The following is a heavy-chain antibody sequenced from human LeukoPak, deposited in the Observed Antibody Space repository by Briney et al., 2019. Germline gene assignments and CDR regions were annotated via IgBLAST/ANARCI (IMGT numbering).Heavy chain of an antibody. V-gene: IGHV3-23*01. D-gene: IGHD3-3*01. J-gene: IGHJ5*02. CDR1: GFTFSSYA. CDR2: ISGSGGST. Sequence: GGSLRLSCAASGFTFSSYAMSWVRQAPGKGLEWVSAISGSGGSTYYADSVKGRFTISRDNSNNTLYLQMNSLRAEDTAVYYCAKDPDYDFWSGYYFSDWFDPWGQGTLVTVSS. CDR3: AKDPDYDFWSGYYFSDWFDP.